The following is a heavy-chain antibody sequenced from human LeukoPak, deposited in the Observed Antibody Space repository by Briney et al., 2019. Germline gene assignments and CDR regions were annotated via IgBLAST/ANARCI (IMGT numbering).Heavy chain of an antibody. CDR1: GFTFISYT. CDR3: ARDRHKYNYDSGGYPPY. J-gene: IGHJ4*02. D-gene: IGHD3-22*01. V-gene: IGHV3-48*01. Sequence: GGSLRLSGAALGFTFISYTMRGVRQAPGKGLEGVSYIRSSSSTIYYADSVKGRFTISRDNAKNSLYLQMNTLRAEDTAVYYCARDRHKYNYDSGGYPPYWGQGTLVTVSS. CDR2: IRSSSSTI.